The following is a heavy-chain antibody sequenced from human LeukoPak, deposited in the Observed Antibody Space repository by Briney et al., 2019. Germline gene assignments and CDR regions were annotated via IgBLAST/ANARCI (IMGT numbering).Heavy chain of an antibody. Sequence: PSQTLSLTCTVSGGSISSGGYYWSWIRQHPGKGLEWIGYIYYSGSTYYNPSLKSRVTISVDTSKNQFSLTLSSVTAADTAVYYCARVMDILTGQSWFDPWGQGTLVTVSS. V-gene: IGHV4-31*02. CDR1: GGSISSGGYY. CDR2: IYYSGST. CDR3: ARVMDILTGQSWFDP. J-gene: IGHJ5*02. D-gene: IGHD3-9*01.